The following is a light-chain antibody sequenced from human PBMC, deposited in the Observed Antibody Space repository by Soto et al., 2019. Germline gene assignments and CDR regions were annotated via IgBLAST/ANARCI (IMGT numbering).Light chain of an antibody. CDR3: SSYTRDNPCL. V-gene: IGLV2-14*01. CDR1: SSDIGGYKY. CDR2: ELN. J-gene: IGLJ3*02. Sequence: QSALIQPASGSGSPGQPITISCSGSSSDIGGYKYVSWYQQHPGKVPKLIIYELNNRPSGVSARFSASKSGNAASLTISGPQAEVGADYFCSSYTRDNPCLFGGGTTLTAL.